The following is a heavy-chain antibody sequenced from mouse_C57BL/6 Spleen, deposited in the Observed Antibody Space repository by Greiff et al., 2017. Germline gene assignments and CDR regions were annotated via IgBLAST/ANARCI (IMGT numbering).Heavy chain of an antibody. CDR1: GYTFTSYW. J-gene: IGHJ1*03. V-gene: IGHV1-50*01. Sequence: VKLQQPGAELVKPGASVKLSCKASGYTFTSYWMQWVKQRPGQGLEWIGEIDPSDSYTNYNQKFKGKATLTVDTSSSTAYMQLSSLTSEDSAVYYCARGAYYGSSYGYFDVWGTGTTVTVSS. CDR3: ARGAYYGSSYGYFDV. CDR2: IDPSDSYT. D-gene: IGHD1-1*01.